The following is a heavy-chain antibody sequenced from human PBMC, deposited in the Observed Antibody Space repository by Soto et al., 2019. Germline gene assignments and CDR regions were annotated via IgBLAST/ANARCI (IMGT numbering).Heavy chain of an antibody. J-gene: IGHJ4*02. Sequence: QVHLQQWGAGLLKPSESLSLTCGVYGGSLRGSYWSWIRQPPGKAQEWLGKVTHSGSTTFNPSLKSRVSVSVDTSDNQFSLTLTSVTAADTAVYYCARGHIPVYGPVPDYFDSWGQGTLVTVSS. CDR1: GGSLRGSY. CDR3: ARGHIPVYGPVPDYFDS. CDR2: VTHSGST. D-gene: IGHD2-21*01. V-gene: IGHV4-34*02.